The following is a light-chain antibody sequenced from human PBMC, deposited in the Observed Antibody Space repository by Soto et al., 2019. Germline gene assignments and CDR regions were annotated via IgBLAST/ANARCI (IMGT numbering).Light chain of an antibody. CDR1: SSNIGSNT. CDR2: SNN. V-gene: IGLV1-44*01. J-gene: IGLJ2*01. Sequence: QSVLTQPPSASGTPGQRVTISCSGSSSNIGSNTVNWYQQLPGTAPKLLIYSNNQRPSGVPDRFSGSKSGTSASLAISGLQSEDGADYYCAAWDDSLNAPVFGGGTKLTVL. CDR3: AAWDDSLNAPV.